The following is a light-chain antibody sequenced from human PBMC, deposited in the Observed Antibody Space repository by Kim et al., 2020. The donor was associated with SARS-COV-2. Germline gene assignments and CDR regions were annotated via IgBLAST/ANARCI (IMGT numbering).Light chain of an antibody. CDR2: DAS. J-gene: IGKJ5*01. V-gene: IGKV3-11*01. CDR1: QSVSSY. CDR3: QQRSNWPIT. Sequence: LPPGERATPSCRASQSVSSYLAWYQQKPGQAPRLLISDASNRASGIPARFSGSGSGTDFTLTISSLEPEDFAVYYCQQRSNWPITFGQGTRLEIK.